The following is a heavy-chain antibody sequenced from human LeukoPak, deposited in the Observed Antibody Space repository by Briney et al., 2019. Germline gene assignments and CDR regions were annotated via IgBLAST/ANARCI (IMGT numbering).Heavy chain of an antibody. CDR1: GYTFTSYC. CDR2: VNADNGET. CDR3: ARDRGAIIQYQLLYSRWYDP. J-gene: IGHJ5*02. Sequence: ASVKVSCKASGYTFTSYCISWVRQAPGQGLEWMGQVNADNGETKCAQKFQGRVTVTTDTSTSTAYMELRSLRSDDTAVYYCARDRGAIIQYQLLYSRWYDPWGQGTLVTVSS. D-gene: IGHD2-2*02. V-gene: IGHV1-18*01.